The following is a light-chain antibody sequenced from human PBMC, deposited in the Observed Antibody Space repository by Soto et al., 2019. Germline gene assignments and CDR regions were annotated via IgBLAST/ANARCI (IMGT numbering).Light chain of an antibody. CDR2: GAS. CDR3: QQYNNWPLLT. CDR1: QSVSSN. V-gene: IGKV3-15*01. J-gene: IGKJ3*01. Sequence: EIVMTQSPATLSVSPGERGTLSCRASQSVSSNLAWYQQKPGQAPRLLIYGASTRATGIPARFSGSGSGTEFTLTISSLQSEDFAVYYCQQYNNWPLLTFGPGTKVDIK.